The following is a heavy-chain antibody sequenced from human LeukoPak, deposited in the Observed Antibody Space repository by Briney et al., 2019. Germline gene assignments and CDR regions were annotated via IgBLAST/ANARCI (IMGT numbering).Heavy chain of an antibody. J-gene: IGHJ4*02. CDR2: INPNSGGT. CDR3: ARDVAAAVQYYFDY. Sequence: ASVKVSCKASGYTFTGYYMHWVRQAPGQGLEWMGWINPNSGGTNYAQKFQGRVTMTRDTSISTAYMELSRLRSDDTAVYYCARDVAAAVQYYFDYWGQGTLVTVSS. CDR1: GYTFTGYY. V-gene: IGHV1-2*02. D-gene: IGHD6-13*01.